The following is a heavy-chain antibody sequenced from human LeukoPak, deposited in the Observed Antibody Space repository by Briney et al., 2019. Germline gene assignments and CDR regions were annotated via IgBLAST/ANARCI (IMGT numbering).Heavy chain of an antibody. J-gene: IGHJ4*02. CDR3: ARHGGAVAGSAYY. Sequence: SETLSLTCSVSGGSISSSGNYWVWIRQPPGKGLEWIGGIYYSGSTYYNPSLKSRVTISVDTSKNQFSLKLSSVTAADTAVYYCARHGGAVAGSAYYWGQGILVTVSS. CDR2: IYYSGST. CDR1: GGSISSSGNY. V-gene: IGHV4-39*01. D-gene: IGHD6-19*01.